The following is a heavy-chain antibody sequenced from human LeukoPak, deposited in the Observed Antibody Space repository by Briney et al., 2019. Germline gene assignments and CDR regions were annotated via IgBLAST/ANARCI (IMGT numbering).Heavy chain of an antibody. Sequence: PGGSLRLACAASGFSVSGYWMTWLRQAPGKGLEWVANIREDGNEKNYMDSVKGRLTNSRDNAKNSVFLQMNSLRVEDTAVYYCARDAGGRSGSYYYDALDIWGQGTMVTVSP. V-gene: IGHV3-7*01. CDR2: IREDGNEK. D-gene: IGHD3-10*01. CDR1: GFSVSGYW. J-gene: IGHJ3*02. CDR3: ARDAGGRSGSYYYDALDI.